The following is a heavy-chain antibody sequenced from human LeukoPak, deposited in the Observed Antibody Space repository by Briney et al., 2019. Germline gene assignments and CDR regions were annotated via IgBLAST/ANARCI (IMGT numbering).Heavy chain of an antibody. D-gene: IGHD2-2*02. V-gene: IGHV4-39*07. CDR3: ARPPSNCRSTSCYTHAFVI. CDR1: GGSISSSSYY. J-gene: IGHJ3*02. Sequence: PSETLSLTCTVSGGSISSSSYYWGWIRQPPGKGPEWIGSIYYSGSTYYNPSLKSRVTISVDTSKNQFSLTLSSVTAADTAVAYCARPPSNCRSTSCYTHAFVIWAKGQWSPSLQ. CDR2: IYYSGST.